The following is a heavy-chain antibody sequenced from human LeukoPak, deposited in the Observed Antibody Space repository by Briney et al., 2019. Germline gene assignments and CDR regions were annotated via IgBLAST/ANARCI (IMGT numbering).Heavy chain of an antibody. CDR1: GYSFFSYT. CDR3: CRGNVAARRGAFDG. J-gene: IGHJ3*01. D-gene: IGHD6-6*01. V-gene: IGHV1-18*04. Sequence: GASLMVSCNASGYSFFSYTITWGRQDPGQGLAWRGSISAYNGYTNSAQNFQSRVTMTSETSTSTALMEMMSRISAETAVFYYCRGNVAARRGAFDGWGQGTMVIVSS. CDR2: ISAYNGYT.